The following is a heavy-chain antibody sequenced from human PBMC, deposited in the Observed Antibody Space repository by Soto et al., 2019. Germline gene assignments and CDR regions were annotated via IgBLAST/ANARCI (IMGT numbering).Heavy chain of an antibody. CDR2: ISYDGSTK. D-gene: IGHD2-2*01. CDR1: GFTFSNFG. Sequence: GGSLRLSCAASGFTFSNFGMHWVRQAPGRGLEWVAVISYDGSTKSYADSVKGRFTISRDNSKNTLSLQMNSLRAEDTAVYYCAKVRWGDDVEVSAAMSGFFDYWGQGTLVTVSS. V-gene: IGHV3-30*18. CDR3: AKVRWGDDVEVSAAMSGFFDY. J-gene: IGHJ4*02.